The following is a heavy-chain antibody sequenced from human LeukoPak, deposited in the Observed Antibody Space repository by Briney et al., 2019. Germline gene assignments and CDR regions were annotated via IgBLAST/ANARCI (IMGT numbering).Heavy chain of an antibody. CDR3: ARGDYYDSSGYYRGLGYFDY. CDR1: GGSISSYY. D-gene: IGHD3-22*01. J-gene: IGHJ4*02. V-gene: IGHV4-59*01. CDR2: IYYSGST. Sequence: PSETLSLTCTVSGGSISSYYWSWLRQPPGKGLEWIGYIYYSGSTNYNPSLTSRVTISVDTSKNQFSLKLSSVTAADTAVYYCARGDYYDSSGYYRGLGYFDYWGQGTLVTVSS.